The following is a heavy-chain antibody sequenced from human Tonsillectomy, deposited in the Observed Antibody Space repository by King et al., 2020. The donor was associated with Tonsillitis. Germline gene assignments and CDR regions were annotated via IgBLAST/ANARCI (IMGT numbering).Heavy chain of an antibody. CDR1: GSSISSGGYS. CDR2: IYTSGST. V-gene: IGHV4-61*02. CDR3: ARVVTAVDY. D-gene: IGHD2-21*02. Sequence: QLQESGPGLVKPSQTLSLTCTISGSSISSGGYSWSWIRQPAGKGLEWIGRIYTSGSTKYNPSLKSRITISVDTSTNQFSLAVRSVTAADTAVYYCARVVTAVDYWGQGTLVTVSS. J-gene: IGHJ4*02.